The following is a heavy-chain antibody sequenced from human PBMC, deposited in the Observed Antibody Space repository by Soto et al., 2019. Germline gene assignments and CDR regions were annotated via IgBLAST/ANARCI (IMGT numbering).Heavy chain of an antibody. CDR2: IHHSGRT. CDR3: VRLSCCTGTYDCGNDY. J-gene: IGHJ4*02. V-gene: IGHV4-38-2*01. Sequence: PSETLSLTCAVSGYSISSGHYWGWVRQPTGQGPGWIGTIHHSGRTYYAPSLNSRVTMSGDTSKNQFSLWLSPVTADDTAVHSCVRLSCCTGTYDCGNDYWGQGTLVTVSS. D-gene: IGHD2-8*02. CDR1: GYSISSGHY.